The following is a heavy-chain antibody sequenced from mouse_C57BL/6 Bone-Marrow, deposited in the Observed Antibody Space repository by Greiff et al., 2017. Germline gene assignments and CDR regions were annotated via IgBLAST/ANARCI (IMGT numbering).Heavy chain of an antibody. CDR2: INPGSGGT. V-gene: IGHV1-54*01. J-gene: IGHJ2*01. Sequence: QVQLKQSGAELVRPGTSVKVSCKASGYAFTNYLIEWVKQRPGQGLEWIGVINPGSGGTNYNEKFKGKGTLTADKSSSTAYMQHSSLTSEDSAVYFCARTPFSSYVFDYWGQGTTLTVSS. D-gene: IGHD1-1*01. CDR3: ARTPFSSYVFDY. CDR1: GYAFTNYL.